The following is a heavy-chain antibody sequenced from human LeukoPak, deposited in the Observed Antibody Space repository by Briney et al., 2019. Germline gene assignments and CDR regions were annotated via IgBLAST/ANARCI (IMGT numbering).Heavy chain of an antibody. J-gene: IGHJ4*02. CDR1: GGSISSSNW. CDR3: ASARGYSYGFDY. CDR2: IYHSGST. Sequence: SETLSLTCTVSGGSISSSNWWSWVRQPPGQGLEWIGEIYHSGSTNYNPSLKSRVTISVDKSKNQFSLKLSSVTAADTAVYYCASARGYSYGFDYWGQGTLVTVSS. D-gene: IGHD5-18*01. V-gene: IGHV4-4*02.